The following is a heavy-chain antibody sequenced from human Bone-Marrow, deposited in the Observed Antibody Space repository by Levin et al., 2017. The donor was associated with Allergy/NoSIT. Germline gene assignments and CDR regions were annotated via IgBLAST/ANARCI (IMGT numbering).Heavy chain of an antibody. CDR1: GFSGFTFISYA. Sequence: GGSLRLYCAASGFSGFTFISYAMHGVRQGPGKGLEWVAVISYDGSKKYYADSVKGRFGISRDNSKSTLYLQMNSLRDEDTAGYYCAKVPWTRGVYFYHYDIDVWGQGTTVTVSS. D-gene: IGHD1-1*01. V-gene: IGHV3-30*18. CDR2: ISYDGSKK. J-gene: IGHJ6*02. CDR3: AKVPWTRGVYFYHYDIDV.